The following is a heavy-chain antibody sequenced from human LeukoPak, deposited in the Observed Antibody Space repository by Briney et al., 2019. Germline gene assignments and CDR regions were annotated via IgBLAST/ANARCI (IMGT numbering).Heavy chain of an antibody. CDR3: ARYCSSTSCYTNYYYYMDV. J-gene: IGHJ6*03. D-gene: IGHD2-2*02. Sequence: SQTLSLTCTVSGGSISSGDYYWSWIRQPPGKGLEWIGYIYYSGSTYYNPSLKSRVTISVDTSKNQFSLKLSSVTAADTAVYYCARYCSSTSCYTNYYYYMDVWGKGTTVTVS. V-gene: IGHV4-30-4*08. CDR2: IYYSGST. CDR1: GGSISSGDYY.